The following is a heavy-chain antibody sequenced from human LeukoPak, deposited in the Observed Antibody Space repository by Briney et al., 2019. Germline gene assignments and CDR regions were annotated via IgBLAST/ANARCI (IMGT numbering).Heavy chain of an antibody. CDR2: IYSGGST. CDR3: ARGLAAAGWFDP. CDR1: GCTVRSNS. Sequence: PGGSLRLSCAASGCTVRSNSRSWVRQAPGKGLEWVSVIYSGGSTDYADSVKGRFTISRDNSKNTLYLQMNSLRAEDTAVYYCARGLAAAGWFDPWGQGTLVTVSS. J-gene: IGHJ5*02. V-gene: IGHV3-66*01. D-gene: IGHD6-13*01.